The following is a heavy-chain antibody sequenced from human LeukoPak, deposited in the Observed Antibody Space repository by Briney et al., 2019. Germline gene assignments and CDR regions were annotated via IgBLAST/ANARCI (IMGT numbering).Heavy chain of an antibody. CDR3: ARDPRSYGKYYFDY. V-gene: IGHV4-30-4*01. Sequence: PSQTLSLTCTVSGGSISSGDYYWNWIRQPPGKGLELIGYIYYSGSTYYTPSLKSRVIISLDTSKYQYSLKLSSVTAADTAVYYCARDPRSYGKYYFDYWGQGTLVTVSS. D-gene: IGHD5-18*01. CDR2: IYYSGST. CDR1: GGSISSGDYY. J-gene: IGHJ4*02.